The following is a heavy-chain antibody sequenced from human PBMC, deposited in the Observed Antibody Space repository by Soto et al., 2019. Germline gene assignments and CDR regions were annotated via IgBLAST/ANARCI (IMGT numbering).Heavy chain of an antibody. CDR1: GFTFSNAW. CDR2: IKSKTDGGTT. D-gene: IGHD6-6*01. V-gene: IGHV3-15*01. Sequence: EVQLVESGGGLVKPGGSLRLSCAASGFTFSNAWMSLVRQAPGKGLEWVGRIKSKTDGGTTDYAAPVKGRFTISRDDSKNTLYLQMNSLKTEDTAVYYCTTGRGSSNTNFDYWGQGTLVTVSS. CDR3: TTGRGSSNTNFDY. J-gene: IGHJ4*02.